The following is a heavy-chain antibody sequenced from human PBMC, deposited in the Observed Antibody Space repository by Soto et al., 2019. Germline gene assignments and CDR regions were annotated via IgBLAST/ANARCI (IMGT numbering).Heavy chain of an antibody. D-gene: IGHD1-26*01. V-gene: IGHV3-30-3*01. CDR2: ISSDGNHK. CDR1: GFNVSAYT. CDR3: ARWEQPLFDY. J-gene: IGHJ4*02. Sequence: QVKLVESGGGVVQPGRSLRLSCAASGFNVSAYTMHWVRQAPGKGLEWVAVISSDGNHKYYTDSVKGRFTISRDTSRNTLYLQMNGLRAEDTAVYYCARWEQPLFDYWGQGTLVTVSS.